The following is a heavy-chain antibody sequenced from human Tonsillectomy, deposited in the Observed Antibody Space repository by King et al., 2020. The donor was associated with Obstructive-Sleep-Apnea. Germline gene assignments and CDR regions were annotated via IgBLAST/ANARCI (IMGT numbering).Heavy chain of an antibody. J-gene: IGHJ4*02. V-gene: IGHV3-11*01. CDR1: GFIFSDYY. CDR2: ISSSGSTI. CDR3: AGENRGDRLLVQGY. D-gene: IGHD1/OR15-1a*01. Sequence: VQLVESGGGLVKPGGSLRLSCAASGFIFSDYYMSWIRQAPGKGLEWISYISSSGSTIYYAESVKGRFNISRDNAKKSLYLQKSSLRAEDTAVYYCAGENRGDRLLVQGYWGQGTLVTVSS.